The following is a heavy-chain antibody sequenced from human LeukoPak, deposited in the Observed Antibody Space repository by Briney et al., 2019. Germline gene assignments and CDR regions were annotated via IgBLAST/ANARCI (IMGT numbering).Heavy chain of an antibody. Sequence: GGSLRLSCAASGFTFSNYWMHWARQVPGKGLVWVSRINVDGSSTNYADSVKGRFTISRDNAKNTLYLQMNSLRAEDTAVYYCARTASYSGNYYGYFQHWGQGTLVTVSS. D-gene: IGHD1-26*01. J-gene: IGHJ1*01. CDR1: GFTFSNYW. CDR3: ARTASYSGNYYGYFQH. V-gene: IGHV3-74*01. CDR2: INVDGSST.